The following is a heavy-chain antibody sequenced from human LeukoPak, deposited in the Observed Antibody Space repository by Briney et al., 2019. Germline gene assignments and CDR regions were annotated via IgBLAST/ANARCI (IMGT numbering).Heavy chain of an antibody. CDR1: GFTFSSYG. Sequence: PGGSLRLSCAASGFTFSSYGMHWVRQAPGKGLEWVAVISYDGSNKYYADSVKGRFTISRDNSKNSLYLQMNSLRAEDTAVYYCARTSHYYDSSGYFPNYYYYYGMDVWGQGTTVTVSS. D-gene: IGHD3-22*01. CDR3: ARTSHYYDSSGYFPNYYYYYGMDV. J-gene: IGHJ6*02. CDR2: ISYDGSNK. V-gene: IGHV3-30*03.